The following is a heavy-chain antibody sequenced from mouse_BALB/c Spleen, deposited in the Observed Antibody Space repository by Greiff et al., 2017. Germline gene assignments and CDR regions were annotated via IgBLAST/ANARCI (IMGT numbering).Heavy chain of an antibody. Sequence: QVQLQQSGPDLVAPSQSLSITCTVSGFSLTSYGVHWVRQPPGKGLEWLVVIWSDGSTTYNSALKSRLSISKDNSKSQVFLKMNSLQTDDTAMYYCARHGNYRYDAMDYWGQGTSVTVSS. J-gene: IGHJ4*01. V-gene: IGHV2-6-2*01. CDR3: ARHGNYRYDAMDY. D-gene: IGHD2-14*01. CDR2: IWSDGST. CDR1: GFSLTSYG.